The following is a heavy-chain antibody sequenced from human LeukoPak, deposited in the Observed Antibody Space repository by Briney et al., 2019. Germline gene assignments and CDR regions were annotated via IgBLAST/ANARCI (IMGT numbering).Heavy chain of an antibody. CDR1: GFTFSGSA. J-gene: IGHJ4*02. V-gene: IGHV3-73*01. CDR2: IRSKANSYAT. CDR3: GRDQTPYY. Sequence: GGSLRLSCAASGFTFSGSAMHWVRQASGKGLEWVGRIRSKANSYATAYAASVKGRFTISRDDSKNTAYLQMNSLKTEDTAVYFCGRDQTPYYWGQGTLVTVSS.